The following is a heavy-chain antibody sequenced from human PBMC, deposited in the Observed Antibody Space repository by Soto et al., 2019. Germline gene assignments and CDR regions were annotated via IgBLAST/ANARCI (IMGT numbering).Heavy chain of an antibody. Sequence: SVKVSCKASGFTFTSSAVQWVRQARGQRLEWIGWIVVGSGNTNYAQKFQERVTITRDMSTSTAYMELSSLRSEDTAVYYCAADYYGDYTRYRYYYYGMDVWGQGTTVTVSS. CDR3: AADYYGDYTRYRYYYYGMDV. V-gene: IGHV1-58*01. CDR1: GFTFTSSA. J-gene: IGHJ6*02. CDR2: IVVGSGNT. D-gene: IGHD4-17*01.